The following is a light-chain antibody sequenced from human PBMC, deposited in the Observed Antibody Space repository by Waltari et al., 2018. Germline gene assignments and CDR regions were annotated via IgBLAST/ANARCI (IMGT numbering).Light chain of an antibody. Sequence: QSVLTQPPSVSGAPGQRVTIPCTGSRSNIGAGYDVHWYQQLPGTAPKLLIYDNRSRPSRFLDRFSGSKSGNSSFLGLTVLQAEDEAGYYCQSFYNSLSGVVFGGGTKLTVL. CDR3: QSFYNSLSGVV. CDR1: RSNIGAGYD. CDR2: DNR. V-gene: IGLV1-40*01. J-gene: IGLJ2*01.